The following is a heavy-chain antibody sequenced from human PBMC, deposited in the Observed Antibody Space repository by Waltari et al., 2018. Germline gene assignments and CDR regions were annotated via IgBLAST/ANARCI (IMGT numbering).Heavy chain of an antibody. J-gene: IGHJ3*02. CDR3: ARHPNDYGDYVHAFDI. CDR2: IYTSGST. D-gene: IGHD4-17*01. CDR1: GGSISSGSYY. Sequence: QVQLQESGPGLVKPSQTLSLTCTVSGGSISSGSYYWRWIRQPAGKGLEWIGYIYTSGSTNYNPSLKSRVTISVDTSKNQFSLKLSSVTAADTAVYYCARHPNDYGDYVHAFDIWGQGTMVTVSS. V-gene: IGHV4-61*09.